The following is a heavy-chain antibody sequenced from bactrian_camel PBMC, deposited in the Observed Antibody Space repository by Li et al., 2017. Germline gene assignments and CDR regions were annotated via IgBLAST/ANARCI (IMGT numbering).Heavy chain of an antibody. CDR1: GFTFSSYV. CDR2: INSSGRTT. Sequence: VQLVESGGGLVQPGGSLRLSCAASGFTFSSYVMSWVRQAPGKGLEWVSDINSSGRTTNYADSVKGRFTISRDNAKNTLYLELNSLKPEDTAMYYCTKGWGSPGNLRGQGTQVTVS. D-gene: IGHD5*01. V-gene: IGHV3S40*01. CDR3: TKGWGSPGNL. J-gene: IGHJ4*01.